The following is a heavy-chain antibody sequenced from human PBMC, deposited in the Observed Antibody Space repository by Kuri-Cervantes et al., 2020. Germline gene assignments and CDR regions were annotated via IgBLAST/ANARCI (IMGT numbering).Heavy chain of an antibody. J-gene: IGHJ5*02. Sequence: GGSLRLSCAASGFIVNNNYMAWARQAPGKGLEWVSVVHSGGNTYYADSVKGRFTISRDSSKNTVYLQMNSLRVEDTAVYYCARELRYSSSWYTHNWFDPWGQGTLVTVSS. D-gene: IGHD6-13*01. CDR1: GFIVNNNY. CDR3: ARELRYSSSWYTHNWFDP. V-gene: IGHV3-53*01. CDR2: VHSGGNT.